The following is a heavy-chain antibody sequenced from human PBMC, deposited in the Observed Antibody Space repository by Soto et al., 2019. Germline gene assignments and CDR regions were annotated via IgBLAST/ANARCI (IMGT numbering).Heavy chain of an antibody. CDR3: AKDQDCSGGSCCSEGFDP. Sequence: QVQLVESGGGVVQPGRSLRLSCAASGFTFSSYGMHWVRQAPGKGLEWVAVISYDGSNKYYADSVKGRFTISRDNSKNTLYLQMNSLRAEDTAVYYCAKDQDCSGGSCCSEGFDPWGQGTLVTVSS. V-gene: IGHV3-30*18. CDR2: ISYDGSNK. J-gene: IGHJ5*02. CDR1: GFTFSSYG. D-gene: IGHD2-15*01.